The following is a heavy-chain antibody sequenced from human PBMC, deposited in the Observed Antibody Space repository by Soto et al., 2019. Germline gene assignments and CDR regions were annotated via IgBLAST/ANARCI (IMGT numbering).Heavy chain of an antibody. CDR2: IRGNIYDGTT. V-gene: IGHV3-49*03. CDR1: GFTFRDYA. CDR3: TRVSPDCSDGTCYPLN. J-gene: IGHJ4*02. D-gene: IGHD2-15*01. Sequence: GGSLRLSCIASGFTFRDYAISWFRQAPGKGLQWVSFIRGNIYDGTTEYAAAVKDRFSISRDDSKTIAYLQMDSLKTEDTGVYYCTRVSPDCSDGTCYPLNWGQGNLVPVSS.